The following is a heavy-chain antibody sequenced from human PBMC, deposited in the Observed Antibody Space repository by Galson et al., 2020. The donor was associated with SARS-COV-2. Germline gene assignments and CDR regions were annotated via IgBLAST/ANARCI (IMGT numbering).Heavy chain of an antibody. CDR2: GRNKAAGYST. Sequence: GGPLRLSCAASGFTSSDHYMDGVRRAPGKGLEWVGRGRNKAAGYSTDYAASVKGRFSISRDDSKNPLYLQMNGLKTEDSAVYYCSRDWEGAGDYWGQGTLVSVSS. V-gene: IGHV3-72*01. CDR1: GFTSSDHY. D-gene: IGHD3-10*01. CDR3: SRDWEGAGDY. J-gene: IGHJ4*02.